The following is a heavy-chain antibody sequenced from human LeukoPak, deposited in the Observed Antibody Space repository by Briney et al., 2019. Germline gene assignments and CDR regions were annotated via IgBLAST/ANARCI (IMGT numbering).Heavy chain of an antibody. J-gene: IGHJ4*02. CDR1: GFTFSSYG. CDR3: AKDPGRNFFYYFEY. D-gene: IGHD1-26*01. CDR2: ITYDGSNK. V-gene: IGHV3-30*18. Sequence: GGSLRLSCAASGFTFSSYGMHWVRQAPGKGLEWVALITYDGSNKNYADSVKGRFTISRDNSKNTLYLQMNSLRVEDTAVYYCAKDPGRNFFYYFEYWSQGTLVTVSS.